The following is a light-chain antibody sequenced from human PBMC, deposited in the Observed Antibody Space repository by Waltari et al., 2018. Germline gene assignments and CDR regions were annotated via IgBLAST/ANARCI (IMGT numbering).Light chain of an antibody. J-gene: IGLJ2*01. CDR3: QSYDSSLSDSI. CDR1: SSNTGAGYD. V-gene: IGLV1-40*01. Sequence: QSVLTQPPSVSGAPGPRVTISCTGSSSNTGAGYDVHWYQPLPGTAPKLPIFRNSNRPSGVPDRISGSKSGTSGSLAITGLQAEDEADYYCQSYDSSLSDSIFGGGTKLTVL. CDR2: RNS.